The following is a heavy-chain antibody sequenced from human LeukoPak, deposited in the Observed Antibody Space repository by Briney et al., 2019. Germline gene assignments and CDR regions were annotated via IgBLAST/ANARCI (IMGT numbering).Heavy chain of an antibody. J-gene: IGHJ4*02. D-gene: IGHD3-16*01. Sequence: GGSLRLSCAASGFTFSSYWMSWVRQAPGKGLEWVANIKQDGSEKYYVDSVKGRFTISRDNAKNSLYLQMNSLRAEDTAVYYCARGYDDYVWGSPSDWGQGTLVTVSS. CDR1: GFTFSSYW. V-gene: IGHV3-7*01. CDR2: IKQDGSEK. CDR3: ARGYDDYVWGSPSD.